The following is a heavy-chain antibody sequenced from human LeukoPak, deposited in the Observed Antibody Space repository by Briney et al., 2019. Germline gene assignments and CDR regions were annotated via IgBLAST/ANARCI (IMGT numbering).Heavy chain of an antibody. J-gene: IGHJ4*02. CDR2: TSWNSGSI. D-gene: IGHD2/OR15-2a*01. CDR1: GFTFDDYA. Sequence: AGGSLRLSCAASGFTFDDYAMHWVRQAPGKGLEWVSGTSWNSGSIGYADSVKGRFTISRDNAKNSLYLQMNSLRAEDTALYYCAKGKFGLSFDYWGQGTLVTVSS. CDR3: AKGKFGLSFDY. V-gene: IGHV3-9*01.